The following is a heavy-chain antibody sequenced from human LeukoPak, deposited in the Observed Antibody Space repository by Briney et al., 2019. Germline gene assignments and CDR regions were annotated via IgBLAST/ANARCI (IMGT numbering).Heavy chain of an antibody. CDR3: ARVGRLLWFGVDY. D-gene: IGHD3-10*01. V-gene: IGHV3-7*04. CDR1: GXTFSSYW. Sequence: GGSLRLSCAASGXTFSSYWMSWVRQAPGKGLEWVANIKQDGSEKYYVDSVKGRFTISRDNAKNSLYLQMNSLRAEDTAVYYCARVGRLLWFGVDYWGQGTLVTVSS. CDR2: IKQDGSEK. J-gene: IGHJ4*02.